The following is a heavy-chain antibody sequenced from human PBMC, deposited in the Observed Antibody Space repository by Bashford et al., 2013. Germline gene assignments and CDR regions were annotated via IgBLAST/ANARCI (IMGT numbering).Heavy chain of an antibody. Sequence: VRQAPGKGLEWVSAISGSGGSTYYADSVKGRFTISRDNSKNTLYLQMNSLRAEDTAVYYCAKDPAYYDFWSGYFGPYYYYGMDVWGQGTTVTVSS. CDR2: ISGSGGST. CDR3: AKDPAYYDFWSGYFGPYYYYGMDV. V-gene: IGHV3-23*01. J-gene: IGHJ6*02. D-gene: IGHD3-3*01.